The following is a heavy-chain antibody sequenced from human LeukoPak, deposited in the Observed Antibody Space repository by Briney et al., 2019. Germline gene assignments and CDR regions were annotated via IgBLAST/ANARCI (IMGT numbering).Heavy chain of an antibody. CDR3: AKDGRKDTAMVAHFDF. V-gene: IGHV3-53*01. J-gene: IGHJ4*02. Sequence: GGSLRLSCAASGFTVSSNDMSWVRQAPGKGLECISVIYSGGSTDYADSVKGRFTISRDNSKNTLYLQMNSLRAGDTAVYYCAKDGRKDTAMVAHFDFWGQGTLVTVSS. CDR2: IYSGGST. D-gene: IGHD5-18*01. CDR1: GFTVSSND.